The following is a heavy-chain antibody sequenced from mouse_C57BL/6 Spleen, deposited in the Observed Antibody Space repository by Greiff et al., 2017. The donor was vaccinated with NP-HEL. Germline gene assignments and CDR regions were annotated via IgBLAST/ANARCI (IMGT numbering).Heavy chain of an antibody. V-gene: IGHV1-52*01. Sequence: QVQLQQPGAELVRPGSSVKLSCKASGYTFTSYWMPWVKQRPIQGLEWIGNIDPSDSETHYNQKFKDKATLTVDKSSSTAYMQLSSLTSEDSAVYYCARDDYDGGYFDVWGTGTTVTVSS. J-gene: IGHJ1*03. D-gene: IGHD2-4*01. CDR2: IDPSDSET. CDR1: GYTFTSYW. CDR3: ARDDYDGGYFDV.